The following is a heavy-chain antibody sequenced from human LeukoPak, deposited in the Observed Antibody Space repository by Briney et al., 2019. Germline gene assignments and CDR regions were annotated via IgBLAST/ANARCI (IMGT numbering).Heavy chain of an antibody. CDR1: GYTFTSFG. CDR3: ARDRVYCSGGSCYRPFDY. V-gene: IGHV1-18*01. Sequence: GASVKVSCKASGYTFTSFGIIWVRQAPGQGLEWMGWISAYNGNTNYAQKVQGRITMTTDRSTSTAYMELRSLRPDDTAVYYCARDRVYCSGGSCYRPFDYWGQGTLVTVSS. CDR2: ISAYNGNT. D-gene: IGHD2-15*01. J-gene: IGHJ4*02.